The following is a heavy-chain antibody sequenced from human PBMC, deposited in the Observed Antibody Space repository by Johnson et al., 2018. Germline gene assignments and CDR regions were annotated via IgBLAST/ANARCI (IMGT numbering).Heavy chain of an antibody. Sequence: QVQLQEAGPGLVKPSEILSLPCTVSGASISSSSFYWGWIRQPPGKGLEWIGSVYYSGSTYYNPSLQSRVTISVDMSMNQVSLNLTSVTAADTAVYYCSKHRGDGDFQDAFDIWGLGTTVTVSS. V-gene: IGHV4-39*01. CDR3: SKHRGDGDFQDAFDI. J-gene: IGHJ3*02. D-gene: IGHD4-17*01. CDR1: GASISSSSFY. CDR2: VYYSGST.